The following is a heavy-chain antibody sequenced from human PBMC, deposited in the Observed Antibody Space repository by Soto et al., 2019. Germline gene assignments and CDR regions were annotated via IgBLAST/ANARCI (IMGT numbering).Heavy chain of an antibody. D-gene: IGHD6-13*01. CDR2: ISYDGSNK. CDR3: ARDFPDRLRAAAHWFDP. Sequence: TGGSLRLSCAASGFAFSTCAMHWVRQAPGKGLEWVALISYDGSNKYYADSVKGRFTISRDNSKNMVFLQMNSLRAEDTAIYYCARDFPDRLRAAAHWFDPMGQGTQVTVSS. V-gene: IGHV3-30-3*01. CDR1: GFAFSTCA. J-gene: IGHJ5*02.